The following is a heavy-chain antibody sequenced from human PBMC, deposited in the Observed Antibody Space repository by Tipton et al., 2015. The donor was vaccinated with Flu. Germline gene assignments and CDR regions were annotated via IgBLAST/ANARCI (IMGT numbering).Heavy chain of an antibody. D-gene: IGHD4-11*01. V-gene: IGHV4-39*07. CDR1: GSSIRNSNYY. CDR3: ARRDYSNYVSEPKNWFDS. CDR2: IFHSGNT. Sequence: TLSLTCSVSGSSIRNSNYYWGWIRQPPGKGLEWIGNIFHSGNTYHNPSLKSRVTISVDTSKNHFSLKLSSVTAADTAVYYCARRDYSNYVSEPKNWFDSWGQGALVIVSS. J-gene: IGHJ5*01.